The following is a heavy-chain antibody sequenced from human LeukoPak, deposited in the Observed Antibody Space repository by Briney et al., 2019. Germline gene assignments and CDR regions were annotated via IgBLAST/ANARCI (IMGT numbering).Heavy chain of an antibody. CDR2: IYYSGST. J-gene: IGHJ4*02. CDR3: ARIGYYYDSSGYPIAIFDY. CDR1: GGSISSYY. D-gene: IGHD3-22*01. V-gene: IGHV4-59*01. Sequence: SETLSLTCTVSGGSISSYYWSWIRQPPGKGLEWIGYIYYSGSTNYNPSLKSRVTMSVDTSKNQFSLKLSSVTAADTAVYYCARIGYYYDSSGYPIAIFDYWGQGTLVTVSS.